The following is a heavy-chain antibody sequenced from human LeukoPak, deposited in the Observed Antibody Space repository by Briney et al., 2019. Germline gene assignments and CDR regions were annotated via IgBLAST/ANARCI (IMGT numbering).Heavy chain of an antibody. CDR3: ASLRRYSYGEIDY. CDR2: IYYSGST. D-gene: IGHD5-18*01. CDR1: GGSVSSGNYY. V-gene: IGHV4-61*01. Sequence: SETLSLTCTVSGGSVSSGNYYWSWIRQPPGKGLEWIGYIYYSGSTNYNPSLKSRVTISVDTSKSQFSLKLSSVTAADTAVYYCASLRRYSYGEIDYWGQGTLVTVSS. J-gene: IGHJ4*02.